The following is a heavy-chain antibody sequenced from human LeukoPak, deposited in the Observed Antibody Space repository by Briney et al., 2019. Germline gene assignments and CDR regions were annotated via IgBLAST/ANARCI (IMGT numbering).Heavy chain of an antibody. CDR3: ARETPRRGETRDGYR. CDR2: IKEDGSET. V-gene: IGHV3-7*01. D-gene: IGHD5-24*01. CDR1: GFTFSSYS. J-gene: IGHJ4*02. Sequence: GGSLRLSCAASGFTFSSYSMNWVRQAPGKGLECLADIKEDGSETYYADSVKGRFTISRDNPKNLLFLQINSLRVEDTAVYYCARETPRRGETRDGYRWGQGTLVTVSS.